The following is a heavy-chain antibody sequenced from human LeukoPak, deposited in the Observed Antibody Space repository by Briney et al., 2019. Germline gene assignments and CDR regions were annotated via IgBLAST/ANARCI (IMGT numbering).Heavy chain of an antibody. V-gene: IGHV4-59*08. CDR1: GGSINNNY. Sequence: SETLSLTCTVSGGSINNNYWSWIRQPPGKGLEWLGYIYYSGSTNYNPSLKSRVTISIDTSNNQFSLKLNSVTAADTAVYYCARHGAVAISYSFDIWGQGTMVTVSS. D-gene: IGHD3-3*01. J-gene: IGHJ3*02. CDR2: IYYSGST. CDR3: ARHGAVAISYSFDI.